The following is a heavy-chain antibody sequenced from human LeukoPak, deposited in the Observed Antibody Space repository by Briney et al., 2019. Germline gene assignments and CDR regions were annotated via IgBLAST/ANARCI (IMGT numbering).Heavy chain of an antibody. Sequence: GGSVRLSCSASGFTFSSYSMNWLRQAPGKGLEGVSSISSSSSYIYYADSVKGRFTISRDNAKNSLYLQMNSLRAEDTAVDYCASFLASTDFDYWGQGTLVTVSS. J-gene: IGHJ4*02. V-gene: IGHV3-21*03. D-gene: IGHD2-15*01. CDR1: GFTFSSYS. CDR2: ISSSSSYI. CDR3: ASFLASTDFDY.